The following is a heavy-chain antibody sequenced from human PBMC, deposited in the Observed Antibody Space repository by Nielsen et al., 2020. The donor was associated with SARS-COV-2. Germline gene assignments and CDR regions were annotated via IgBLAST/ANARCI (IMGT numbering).Heavy chain of an antibody. J-gene: IGHJ5*02. CDR1: GFAFSSHG. Sequence: GGSLRLSCAASGFAFSSHGMHWVCQAPGKGLEWVAVIWYDGSNKYYADSVKGRFTISRDNSKNTLYLQMNSLRAEDTAVYYCAKEDFDYDILTGYHNWFDPWGQGTLVTVSS. D-gene: IGHD3-9*01. V-gene: IGHV3-33*06. CDR2: IWYDGSNK. CDR3: AKEDFDYDILTGYHNWFDP.